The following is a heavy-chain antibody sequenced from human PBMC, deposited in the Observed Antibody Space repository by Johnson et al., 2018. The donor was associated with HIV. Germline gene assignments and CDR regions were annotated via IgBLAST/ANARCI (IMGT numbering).Heavy chain of an antibody. D-gene: IGHD6-13*01. CDR2: ISYDGSNK. CDR1: GFTFSSYG. J-gene: IGHJ3*02. Sequence: QVQLVESGGGVVQPGRSLRLSCAASGFTFSSYGMHWVRQAPGKGLEWVAVISYDGSNKYYADSVKGRFTISRDNSKNTLYLQMNSLRAEDTAVYYCARGGAYSSRFYAFDIWGQGTMVTVSS. CDR3: ARGGAYSSRFYAFDI. V-gene: IGHV3-30*19.